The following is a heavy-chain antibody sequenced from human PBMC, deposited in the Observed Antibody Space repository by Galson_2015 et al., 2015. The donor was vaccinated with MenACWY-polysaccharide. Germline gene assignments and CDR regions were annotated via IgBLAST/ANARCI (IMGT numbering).Heavy chain of an antibody. CDR3: AREGSRIVFHAFDI. CDR1: GSTFRGSG. Sequence: SLRLSCAASGSTFRGSGMHWVRQAPAKGLEWVAVIQYDGSQKQYIDSVRGRFSISRDNSKNTLYLEMNSLRAEDTALYYCAREGSRIVFHAFDIWGQGTMVIVSS. V-gene: IGHV3-33*01. J-gene: IGHJ3*02. D-gene: IGHD3-10*02. CDR2: IQYDGSQK.